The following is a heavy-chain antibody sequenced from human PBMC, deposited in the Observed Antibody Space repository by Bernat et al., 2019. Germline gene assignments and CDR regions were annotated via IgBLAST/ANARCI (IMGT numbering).Heavy chain of an antibody. CDR1: GFTFSTYA. CDR3: AKDSTSFNRLWDPSDI. V-gene: IGHV3-23*01. J-gene: IGHJ3*02. CDR2: IGGSEEET. D-gene: IGHD3-16*01. Sequence: EVQLLESGGGLVQPGGSLRLSCAASGFTFSTYAMNWVRQAPGKGLEWVSTIGGSEEETYFADSVKGRFTISRDNAKNTLYLQMSSLRAEDTALYYCAKDSTSFNRLWDPSDIWGQGTMVTVSS.